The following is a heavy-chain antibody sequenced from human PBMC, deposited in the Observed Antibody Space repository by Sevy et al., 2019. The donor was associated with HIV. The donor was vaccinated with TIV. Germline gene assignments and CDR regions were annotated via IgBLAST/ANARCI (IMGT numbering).Heavy chain of an antibody. CDR1: GFTFSSYW. J-gene: IGHJ4*02. D-gene: IGHD5-18*01. Sequence: GESLKISCAASGFTFSSYWMSWVRQAPGKGLEWVANIKQDGSEKYYVDSVKGRFTISRDNAKNSLYLQMNSLRAEDTAVYYCARVDSYGWGFDYWGQGTLVTVSS. CDR2: IKQDGSEK. V-gene: IGHV3-7*01. CDR3: ARVDSYGWGFDY.